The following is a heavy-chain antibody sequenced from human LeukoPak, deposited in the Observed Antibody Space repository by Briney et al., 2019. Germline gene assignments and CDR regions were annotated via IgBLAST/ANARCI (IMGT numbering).Heavy chain of an antibody. CDR1: GFTCSSYW. J-gene: IGHJ4*02. V-gene: IGHV3-7*01. D-gene: IGHD4-23*01. Sequence: GGSLRLSCAASGFTCSSYWMSWVRKAPGNGLEWVANIKQDGSEKYYVDSVKGRFTISRDNAKNSLYLQMNSLRAEDTAVYSCARASRDLGGYAPWELMPPFDYWGQGTLVTVSS. CDR2: IKQDGSEK. CDR3: ARASRDLGGYAPWELMPPFDY.